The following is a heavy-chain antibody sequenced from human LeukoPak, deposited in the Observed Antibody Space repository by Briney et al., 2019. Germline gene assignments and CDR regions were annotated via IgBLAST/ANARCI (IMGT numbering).Heavy chain of an antibody. Sequence: SETLSLTCTVSGGSISSYYWSWIRQPPGKGLEWIGYIYYSGSTNYNPSHKSRVTISVDTSKNQFSLKLSSVTAADTAVYYCARVRFLEWLPDAFDIWGQGTMVTVSS. CDR3: ARVRFLEWLPDAFDI. CDR2: IYYSGST. CDR1: GGSISSYY. J-gene: IGHJ3*02. D-gene: IGHD3-3*01. V-gene: IGHV4-59*01.